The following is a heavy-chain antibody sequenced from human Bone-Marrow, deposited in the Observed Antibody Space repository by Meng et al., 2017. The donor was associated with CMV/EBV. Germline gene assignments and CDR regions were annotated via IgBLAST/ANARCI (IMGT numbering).Heavy chain of an antibody. CDR2: ISFDGSNI. D-gene: IGHD6-19*01. CDR3: ARDIAVAGINAFDI. J-gene: IGHJ3*02. Sequence: GGSMRLSCAASGFTLSRYAMHWVRQAPGKGLEWVAVISFDGSNIYYADSVKGRFTISRENAKNSLYLQMNSLRAGDTAVYYCARDIAVAGINAFDIWGKGRMVTVSS. V-gene: IGHV3-30*14. CDR1: GFTLSRYA.